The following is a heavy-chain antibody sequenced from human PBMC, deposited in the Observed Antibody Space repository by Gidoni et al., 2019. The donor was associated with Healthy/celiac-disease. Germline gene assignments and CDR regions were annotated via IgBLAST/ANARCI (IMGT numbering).Heavy chain of an antibody. CDR2: INPNSVGT. Sequence: QVQLVQSGAEVKKPGASVKVSCKASGYTFTGYYMHWVRQAPGQGREWLGWINPNSVGTNYAQKFQDRVTMTRDTSISTAFMEVSRLRSDDTAVYYCARELYYDSSGYYSYYYYYGMDVWGQGTTVTVSS. J-gene: IGHJ6*02. V-gene: IGHV1-2*02. D-gene: IGHD3-22*01. CDR1: GYTFTGYY. CDR3: ARELYYDSSGYYSYYYYYGMDV.